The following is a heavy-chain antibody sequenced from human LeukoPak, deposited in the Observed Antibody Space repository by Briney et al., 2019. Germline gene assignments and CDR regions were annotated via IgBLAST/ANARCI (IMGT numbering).Heavy chain of an antibody. CDR2: ISSSSSYI. CDR1: GFTFSSYS. Sequence: PGGSLRLSCAASGFTFSSYSMNWVRQAPGKGLEWVSSISSSSSYIYYADSVKGRFTISRDNAKNSLYLQMNSLRAEDTAVYYCARGMTKVYYGMDVWGQGTTVTVSS. D-gene: IGHD2-8*01. CDR3: ARGMTKVYYGMDV. V-gene: IGHV3-21*01. J-gene: IGHJ6*02.